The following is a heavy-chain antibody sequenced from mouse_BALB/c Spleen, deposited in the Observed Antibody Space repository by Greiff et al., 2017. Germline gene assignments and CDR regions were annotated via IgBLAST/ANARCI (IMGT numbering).Heavy chain of an antibody. V-gene: IGHV2-2*02. Sequence: VQRVESGPGLVQPSQSLSITCTVSGFSLTSYGVHWVRQSPGKGLEWLGVIWSGGSTDYNAAFISRLSISKDNSKSQVFFKMNSLQANDTAIYYCARNPIYYGNYDEAMDYWGQGTSVTVSS. D-gene: IGHD2-1*01. J-gene: IGHJ4*01. CDR3: ARNPIYYGNYDEAMDY. CDR1: GFSLTSYG. CDR2: IWSGGST.